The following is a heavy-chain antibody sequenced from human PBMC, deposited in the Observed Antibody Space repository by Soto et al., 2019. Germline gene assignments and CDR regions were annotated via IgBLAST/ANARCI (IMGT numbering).Heavy chain of an antibody. CDR3: ARDEIVVVITTWHAFDI. Sequence: ASVKVSFKASGYTFTSYYMHWVRQAPGQGLEWMGMINPSGGSTSYAQKFQGRVTMTRDTSTSTVYMELSSLRSEDTAVYYCARDEIVVVITTWHAFDIWGQGTMVTVSS. CDR1: GYTFTSYY. CDR2: INPSGGST. D-gene: IGHD3-22*01. J-gene: IGHJ3*02. V-gene: IGHV1-46*01.